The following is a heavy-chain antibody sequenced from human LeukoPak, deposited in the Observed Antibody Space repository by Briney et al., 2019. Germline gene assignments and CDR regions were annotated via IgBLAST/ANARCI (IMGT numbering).Heavy chain of an antibody. V-gene: IGHV4-59*01. Sequence: SETLSLTCTVSGGSISSYYWSWIRQPPGKGLEWIGYIYYSGSTNYNPSLKSRVTISVDAPKNQFSLKLSSVTAADTAVYYCASYDILTGLDYWGQGTLVTVSS. CDR3: ASYDILTGLDY. J-gene: IGHJ4*02. CDR1: GGSISSYY. CDR2: IYYSGST. D-gene: IGHD3-9*01.